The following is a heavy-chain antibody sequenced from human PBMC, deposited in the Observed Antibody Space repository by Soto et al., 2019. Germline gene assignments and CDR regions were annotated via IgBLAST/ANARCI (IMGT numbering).Heavy chain of an antibody. CDR1: GYTLTELS. Sequence: GASVKVSCKVSGYTLTELSMHWVRQAPGKGLEWMGGFDPEDGETIYAQKFQGRVTMTEDTSTDTAYMELSSLRSEDTAVYYCMYSGYDSSHFDYWGQGTLVTVSS. CDR2: FDPEDGET. J-gene: IGHJ4*02. CDR3: MYSGYDSSHFDY. V-gene: IGHV1-24*01. D-gene: IGHD5-12*01.